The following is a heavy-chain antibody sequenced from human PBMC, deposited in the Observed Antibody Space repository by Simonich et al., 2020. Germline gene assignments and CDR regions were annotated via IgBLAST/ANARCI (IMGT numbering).Heavy chain of an antibody. D-gene: IGHD3-10*01. CDR1: GGTFSSYA. V-gene: IGHV1-69*09. CDR2: IITILGRA. CDR3: ARTNTMRELDTMVRGVDYFDY. J-gene: IGHJ4*02. Sequence: QVQLVQSGAEVKKPGSSVKVSCKASGGTFSSYAISWVRQAPGKGLEWMGRIITILGRANYAQKGQGRVTITADKSTSTAYMELSSLRSEDTAVYYCARTNTMRELDTMVRGVDYFDYWGQGTLVTVSS.